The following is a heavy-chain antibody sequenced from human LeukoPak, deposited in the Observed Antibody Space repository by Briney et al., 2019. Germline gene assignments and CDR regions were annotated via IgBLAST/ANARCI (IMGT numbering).Heavy chain of an antibody. Sequence: GGSLRLSCAASGFTFSSYSMNWVRQAPGKGLEWVSSISSSSSYIYYADSVKGRFTISRDNSKNTLYLQMNSLRAEDTAVYYCARGGNSIVGAPVGAFDIWGQGTMVTVSS. D-gene: IGHD1-26*01. CDR2: ISSSSSYI. V-gene: IGHV3-21*01. CDR1: GFTFSSYS. CDR3: ARGGNSIVGAPVGAFDI. J-gene: IGHJ3*02.